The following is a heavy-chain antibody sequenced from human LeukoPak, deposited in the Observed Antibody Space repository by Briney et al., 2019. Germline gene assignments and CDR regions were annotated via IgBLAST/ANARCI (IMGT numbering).Heavy chain of an antibody. CDR1: GGSFSGYY. CDR3: ARDAVEGFDP. D-gene: IGHD2-2*01. Sequence: SETLSLTCAVYGGSFSGYYWSWIRQPPGEGLEWIGEINHSGSTNYNPSLKSRVTISVDTSKNQFSLKLSSVTAADTAVYYCARDAVEGFDPWGQGTLVTVSS. V-gene: IGHV4-34*01. J-gene: IGHJ5*02. CDR2: INHSGST.